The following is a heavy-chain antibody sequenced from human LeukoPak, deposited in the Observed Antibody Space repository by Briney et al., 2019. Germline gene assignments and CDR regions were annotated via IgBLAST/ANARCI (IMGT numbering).Heavy chain of an antibody. J-gene: IGHJ6*02. CDR2: IWYDGSNK. D-gene: IGHD5-18*01. V-gene: IGHV3-33*01. CDR3: ARADSYGYLGYYYYGMDV. CDR1: GFTFSSYG. Sequence: PGGSLRLSCAASGFTFSSYGMHWVRQAPGKGLEWVAVIWYDGSNKYYADSVKGRFTISRDNSKNTLYLQMNSLRAEDTAVYYCARADSYGYLGYYYYGMDVWGQGTTVTVS.